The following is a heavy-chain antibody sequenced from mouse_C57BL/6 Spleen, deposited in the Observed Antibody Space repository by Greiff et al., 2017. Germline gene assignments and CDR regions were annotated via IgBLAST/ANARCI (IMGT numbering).Heavy chain of an antibody. Sequence: EVQLQQSGAELVRPGASVKLSCTASGFNIKDYYMHWVKQRPEQGLEWIGRIDPEDGDTVYAPKFQGKATMTADTSSNTAYLQLSSLTSEDTAVYYCTQGALYGYFDYWGQGTTLTVSS. CDR3: TQGALYGYFDY. J-gene: IGHJ2*01. CDR2: IDPEDGDT. V-gene: IGHV14-1*01. D-gene: IGHD1-1*02. CDR1: GFNIKDYY.